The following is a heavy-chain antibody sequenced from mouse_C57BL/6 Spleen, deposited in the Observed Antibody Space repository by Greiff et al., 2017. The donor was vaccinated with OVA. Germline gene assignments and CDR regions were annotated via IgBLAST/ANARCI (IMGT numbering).Heavy chain of an antibody. CDR1: GYTFTSYW. D-gene: IGHD1-1*01. Sequence: QVQLQQPGAELVMPGASVKLSCKASGYTFTSYWMHWVKQRPGQGLEWIGEIDPSDSYTNYNQKFKGKSTLTVDKSSSTAYMQLSSLTSEDSAVYYSARFITTVVGGSAMDYWGQGTSVTVSS. J-gene: IGHJ4*01. CDR2: IDPSDSYT. CDR3: ARFITTVVGGSAMDY. V-gene: IGHV1-69*01.